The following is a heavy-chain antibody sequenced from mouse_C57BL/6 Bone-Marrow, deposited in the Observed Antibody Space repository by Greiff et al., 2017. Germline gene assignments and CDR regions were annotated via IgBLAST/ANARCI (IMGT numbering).Heavy chain of an antibody. Sequence: VQLQQSGPELVKPGASVKISCKASGYTFTDYYLNWVKQSPGTSLAWIGDINPNNGGTSYNQKFKGKATLTVDKSSSTAYMELRSLTSEDSAVYYCARTLSCDYWGQGTTLTVSS. CDR2: INPNNGGT. V-gene: IGHV1-26*01. CDR3: ARTLSCDY. CDR1: GYTFTDYY. J-gene: IGHJ2*01.